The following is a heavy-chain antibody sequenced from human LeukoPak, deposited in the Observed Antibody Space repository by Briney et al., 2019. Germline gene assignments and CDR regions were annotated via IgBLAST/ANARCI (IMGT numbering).Heavy chain of an antibody. Sequence: PGGSLRLSCAASGFTFSSYSMNWVRQAPGKGLEWVSSISGSSSYIYYADSVKGRFTISRDNAKNSLYLQMNSLRAEDTAVYYCAREMTHYDSSGYYGYLDYWGQGTLVTVSS. CDR3: AREMTHYDSSGYYGYLDY. CDR1: GFTFSSYS. D-gene: IGHD3-22*01. J-gene: IGHJ4*02. CDR2: ISGSSSYI. V-gene: IGHV3-21*01.